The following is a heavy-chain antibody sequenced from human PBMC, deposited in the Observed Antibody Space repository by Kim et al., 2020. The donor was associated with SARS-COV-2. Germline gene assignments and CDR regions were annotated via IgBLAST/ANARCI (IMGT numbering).Heavy chain of an antibody. CDR1: GGSISSSSYY. CDR2: IYYSGST. CDR3: AGEDTAMENYYYYGMDV. V-gene: IGHV4-39*02. D-gene: IGHD5-18*01. Sequence: SETLSLTCTVSGGSISSSSYYCGWIRQPPGKGLEWIGSIYYSGSTYYNPSLKSRVTISVDTSKNQFSLKLSSVTAADTAVYYCAGEDTAMENYYYYGMDVWGQGTTVTVSS. J-gene: IGHJ6*02.